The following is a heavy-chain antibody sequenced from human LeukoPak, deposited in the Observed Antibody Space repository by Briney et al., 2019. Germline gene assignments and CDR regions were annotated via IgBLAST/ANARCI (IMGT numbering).Heavy chain of an antibody. J-gene: IGHJ4*02. CDR1: GFTFTTYW. D-gene: IGHD3-10*01. CDR3: AKVAKYYYGSETYYFFEH. V-gene: IGHV3-7*01. CDR2: INQDGTEK. Sequence: PGGSLRLSSEASGFTFTTYWMTWVRQAPGKGLEWVANINQDGTEKYYVDSVKGRFTISRNNAKNSLCLQMNSLRVEDTAVYYCAKVAKYYYGSETYYFFEHWGQGTPVTASS.